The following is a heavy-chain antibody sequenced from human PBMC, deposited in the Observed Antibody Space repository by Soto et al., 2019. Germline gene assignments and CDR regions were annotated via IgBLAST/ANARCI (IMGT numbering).Heavy chain of an antibody. J-gene: IGHJ6*02. CDR1: GYVFTNYA. D-gene: IGHD2-15*01. CDR2: INAANGNT. CDR3: ARDRIGYHYYNGMDV. V-gene: IGHV1-3*01. Sequence: GASVKVSCKASGYVFTNYAIHWVRQAPGQRLEWVGWINAANGNTKYSETFQGRVTVTRDRSASTAYMELSSLRSEDTTVYFCARDRIGYHYYNGMDVWGQGTTVTVSS.